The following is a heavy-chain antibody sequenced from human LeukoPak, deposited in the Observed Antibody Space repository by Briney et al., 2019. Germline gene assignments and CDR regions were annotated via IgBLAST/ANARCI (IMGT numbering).Heavy chain of an antibody. J-gene: IGHJ4*02. CDR3: AKVPYGSGSYEIDY. D-gene: IGHD3-10*01. CDR1: GFTFSSYA. CDR2: ISGSGGST. V-gene: IGHV3-23*01. Sequence: GGSLRLSCAASGFTFSSYAMSWVRQAPGKGLEWVSAISGSGGSTYYADSVKGRFTISRDNPKSTLYLQMNSLRAEDTAVYYCAKVPYGSGSYEIDYWGQGTLVTVSS.